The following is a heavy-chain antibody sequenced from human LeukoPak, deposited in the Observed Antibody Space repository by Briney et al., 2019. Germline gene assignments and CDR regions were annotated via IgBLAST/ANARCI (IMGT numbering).Heavy chain of an antibody. Sequence: KTSETLSLTCTVSGGSVSSGSYYWTWIRQPPGKGLEWIGYIYYSGTTNYNPSLKSRVTISSDRSKNQFSLTVTSVTAADTAVYYCARMTVGSGWRVDSWGQGTLVTVSS. D-gene: IGHD6-19*01. V-gene: IGHV4-61*01. CDR2: IYYSGTT. CDR1: GGSVSSGSYY. CDR3: ARMTVGSGWRVDS. J-gene: IGHJ4*02.